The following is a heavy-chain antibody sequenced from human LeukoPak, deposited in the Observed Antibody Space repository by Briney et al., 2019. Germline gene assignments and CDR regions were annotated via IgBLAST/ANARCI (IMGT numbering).Heavy chain of an antibody. V-gene: IGHV3-74*01. D-gene: IGHD1-14*01. CDR2: INSDWSST. Sequence: PGGSLRLSCAACGFTFSSYWKHWVRQAPGKGLVWVSRINSDWSSTSYADSVKGRFTISRDNAKNTLYLQMNSLRAEDTAVYYCARGGITPRRYYGMDVWGKGTTVTVSS. J-gene: IGHJ6*04. CDR3: ARGGITPRRYYGMDV. CDR1: GFTFSSYW.